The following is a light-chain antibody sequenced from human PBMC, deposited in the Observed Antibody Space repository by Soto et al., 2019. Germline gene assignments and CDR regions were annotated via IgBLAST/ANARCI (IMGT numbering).Light chain of an antibody. CDR2: RNN. V-gene: IGLV1-47*01. J-gene: IGLJ3*02. Sequence: QSVLTQPPSASGTPGQRVTISCSGSSSNIGSNYVYWYQQLPRMAPKLLIYRNNQRPSGVPDRFSGSKSGTSASLAISGLRSEDEADYHCATWVGSLSGPVFAGGTKLTVL. CDR3: ATWVGSLSGPV. CDR1: SSNIGSNY.